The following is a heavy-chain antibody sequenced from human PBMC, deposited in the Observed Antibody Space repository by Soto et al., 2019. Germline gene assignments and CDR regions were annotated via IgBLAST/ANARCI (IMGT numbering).Heavy chain of an antibody. CDR1: GGTFSSYA. CDR3: ARTIMITFGGVIAPYYYYGMDV. J-gene: IGHJ6*02. CDR2: IIPIFGTA. V-gene: IGHV1-69*13. Sequence: GASVKVSCKASGGTFSSYAISWVRQAPGQGLEWMGGIIPIFGTANYAQKFQGRVTITADESTSTAYMELSSLRSEDTAVYYCARTIMITFGGVIAPYYYYGMDVWGQGTTVTVSS. D-gene: IGHD3-16*02.